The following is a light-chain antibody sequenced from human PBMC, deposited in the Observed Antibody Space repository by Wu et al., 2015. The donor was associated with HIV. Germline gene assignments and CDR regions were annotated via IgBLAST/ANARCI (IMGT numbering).Light chain of an antibody. J-gene: IGKJ1*01. CDR2: DAS. CDR3: QQRTNWPLT. Sequence: EIALTQSPGTLSLSPGERATLSCRASQSVSSSYLAWYQQKPGQAPRLLIYDASNRATGIPARFSGNGSGTDFTLTISSLEPEDVAVYFCQQRTNWPLTFGQGTKVDIK. CDR1: QSVSSSY. V-gene: IGKV3D-20*02.